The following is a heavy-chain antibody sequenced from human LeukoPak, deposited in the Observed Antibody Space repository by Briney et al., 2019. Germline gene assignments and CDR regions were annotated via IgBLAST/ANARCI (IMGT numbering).Heavy chain of an antibody. J-gene: IGHJ4*02. CDR1: GYTFTSYG. V-gene: IGHV1-18*01. CDR3: ARVPHYYDSSGLAY. D-gene: IGHD3-22*01. CDR2: ISAYNGNT. Sequence: ASVKVSCRASGYTFTSYGISWVRQAPGQGLEWMGWISAYNGNTNYAQKLQGRVTMTTDTSTSTAYMELRSLRSDDTAVYYCARVPHYYDSSGLAYWGQGTLVTVSS.